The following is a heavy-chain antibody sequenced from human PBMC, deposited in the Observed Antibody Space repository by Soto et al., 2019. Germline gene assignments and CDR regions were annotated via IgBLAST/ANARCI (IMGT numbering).Heavy chain of an antibody. CDR1: GFTFSSYA. Sequence: QVQLVESGGGVVQPGRSLRLSCAASGFTFSSYAMHWVRQAPGKGLEWVAVISYDGSNKYYADSVKGRFTISRDNSKNTLYVQMNGLRAEDTAVYYCARDRGSKSYYYYGLDVWGQGTTVTVSS. V-gene: IGHV3-30-3*01. CDR3: ARDRGSKSYYYYGLDV. J-gene: IGHJ6*02. CDR2: ISYDGSNK. D-gene: IGHD2-2*01.